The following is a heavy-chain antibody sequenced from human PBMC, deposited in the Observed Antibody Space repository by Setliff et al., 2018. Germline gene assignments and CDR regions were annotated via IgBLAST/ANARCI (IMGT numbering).Heavy chain of an antibody. CDR3: ARGSRFGTIVYKGGYYMDV. CDR1: GYTFSTYA. Sequence: GASVKVSCKGSGYTFSTYAIIWMRQAPGQGLEWMGWINTNTGNPSYAQGFTGRFVFSLDTSVTTAYLQISSLKAEDTAIYYCARGSRFGTIVYKGGYYMDVWGKGTTVTVSS. J-gene: IGHJ6*03. V-gene: IGHV7-4-1*02. D-gene: IGHD3-10*01. CDR2: INTNTGNP.